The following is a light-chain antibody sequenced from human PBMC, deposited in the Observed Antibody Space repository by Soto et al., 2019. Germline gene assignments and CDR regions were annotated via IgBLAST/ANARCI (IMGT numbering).Light chain of an antibody. CDR3: SSHTSSTTRV. V-gene: IGLV2-14*01. CDR2: DVS. Sequence: QSVLTQPASVSGSPGQSITISCTGTSSDVGDYNYVSWYQQHPGKAPKLMIYDVSNRPSGVSNRFSGSKSGSTASLTISGLQAEDEADYYCSSHTSSTTRVFGTGTKLTVL. CDR1: SSDVGDYNY. J-gene: IGLJ1*01.